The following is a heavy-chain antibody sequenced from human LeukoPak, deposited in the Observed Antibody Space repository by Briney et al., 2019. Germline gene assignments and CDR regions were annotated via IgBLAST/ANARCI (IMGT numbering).Heavy chain of an antibody. V-gene: IGHV1-2*02. CDR1: GYTFTGYY. J-gene: IGHJ4*02. Sequence: ASVKVSCKASGYTFTGYYVHWVRQAPGQGLEWMGWINPNNDDTNYAQKFQGRVTMTRVTSIRTVYLELSGLRSDDTAVYYCAKNPYEYYFDYWGQGTLVTVSS. CDR2: INPNNDDT. CDR3: AKNPYEYYFDY. D-gene: IGHD5-12*01.